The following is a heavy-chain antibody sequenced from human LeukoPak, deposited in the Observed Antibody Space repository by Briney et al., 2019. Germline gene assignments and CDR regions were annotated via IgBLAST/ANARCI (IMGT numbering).Heavy chain of an antibody. V-gene: IGHV5-10-1*01. CDR2: IDPSDSYT. CDR3: ARGEGSHSPNYYYYYGMDV. Sequence: GESLKISCQGSGYSFTSYWISWVRQMPGKGLEWMGGIDPSDSYTNYSPSFQGHVTISADKSISTAYLQWSSLKASDTAMYYCARGEGSHSPNYYYYYGMDVWGKGTTVTVSS. CDR1: GYSFTSYW. J-gene: IGHJ6*04. D-gene: IGHD1-26*01.